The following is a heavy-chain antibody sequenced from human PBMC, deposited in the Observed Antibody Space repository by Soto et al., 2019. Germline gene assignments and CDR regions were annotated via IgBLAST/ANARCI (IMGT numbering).Heavy chain of an antibody. V-gene: IGHV3-64*01. Sequence: PGESLRLSCEASGFTFSSYAMHWFRQAPGKGLEYVSAISSYGGSTYYANSVKGRFTISRDNSKNTLYLQMGSLRSEDMAVYYCARDPDSSGYYYFDYWGQGT. J-gene: IGHJ4*02. D-gene: IGHD3-22*01. CDR1: GFTFSSYA. CDR3: ARDPDSSGYYYFDY. CDR2: ISSYGGST.